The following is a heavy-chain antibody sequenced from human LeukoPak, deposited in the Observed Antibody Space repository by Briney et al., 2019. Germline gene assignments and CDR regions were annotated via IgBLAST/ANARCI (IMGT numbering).Heavy chain of an antibody. CDR2: IRYDGSNK. CDR3: ARDRITYYDFWSGYQAGGWFDP. J-gene: IGHJ5*02. V-gene: IGHV3-30*02. CDR1: GFTFSSYG. D-gene: IGHD3-3*01. Sequence: GGSLRLSCAASGFTFSSYGMHWVRQAPGKGLEWVAFIRYDGSNKCYADSVKGRFTISRDNSKNTLYLQMNSLRAEDTAVYYCARDRITYYDFWSGYQAGGWFDPWGQGTLVTVSS.